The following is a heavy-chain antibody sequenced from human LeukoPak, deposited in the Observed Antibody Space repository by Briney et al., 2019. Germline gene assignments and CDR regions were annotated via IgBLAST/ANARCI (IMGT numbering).Heavy chain of an antibody. D-gene: IGHD6-19*01. CDR3: AKRTSIPLAAYFDY. V-gene: IGHV3-30*18. CDR1: GFTFSSYA. Sequence: GGSLRLSCAASGFTFSSYAMSWVRQAPGKGLEWLAVISYDGSNIYYADSVKGRFTISRDNSKKTLYLQMNSLRAEDTAVYYCAKRTSIPLAAYFDYWGQGTLVTVSS. J-gene: IGHJ4*02. CDR2: ISYDGSNI.